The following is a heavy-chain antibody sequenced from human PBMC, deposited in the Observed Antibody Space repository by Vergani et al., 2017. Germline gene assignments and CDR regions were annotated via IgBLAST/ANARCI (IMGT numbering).Heavy chain of an antibody. CDR2: ISPGASTV. D-gene: IGHD1-1*01. CDR3: AKNPGISTTRHYYAMDA. V-gene: IGHV3-11*04. Sequence: LEESGGGSVKPGGSLRLSCAASGFKFSDHYMSWILQAPGKGLEWVSHISPGASTVSYTDSVTGRFTVSRDNDNTSLTLDMTTLRVEDTAVYYWAKNPGISTTRHYYAMDAWGQGTTVTVSS. CDR1: GFKFSDHY. J-gene: IGHJ6*02.